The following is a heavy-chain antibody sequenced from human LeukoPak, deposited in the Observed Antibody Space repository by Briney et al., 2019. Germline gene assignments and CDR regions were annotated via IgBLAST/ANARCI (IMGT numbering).Heavy chain of an antibody. CDR2: INHSGST. CDR1: GGSFSGYY. Sequence: SETLSLTCTVYGGSFSGYYWNWIRQPPGKGLEWIGEINHSGSTNYNPSLKSRVTISVDTSKNQFSLKLSSVTAADTAVYYCARSPGTRYYYYYYGMDVWGQGTTVTVSS. CDR3: ARSPGTRYYYYYYGMDV. V-gene: IGHV4-34*01. D-gene: IGHD1-7*01. J-gene: IGHJ6*02.